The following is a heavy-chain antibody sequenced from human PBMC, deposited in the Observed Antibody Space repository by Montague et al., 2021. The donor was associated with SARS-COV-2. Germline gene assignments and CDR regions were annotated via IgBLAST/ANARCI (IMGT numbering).Heavy chain of an antibody. V-gene: IGHV3-74*01. J-gene: IGHJ6*02. CDR1: GFTFRSYW. Sequence: SLRLSCAASGFTFRSYWMHWVRQAPGKGLVWVSRINSDGSSTCYADSVKGRFTISRDNAKNTLYLQMNSLRAEDTAVYYCARSIGGFWSGCEDYYSTMGVWGQGTTVTVSS. CDR3: ARSIGGFWSGCEDYYSTMGV. CDR2: INSDGSST. D-gene: IGHD3-3*01.